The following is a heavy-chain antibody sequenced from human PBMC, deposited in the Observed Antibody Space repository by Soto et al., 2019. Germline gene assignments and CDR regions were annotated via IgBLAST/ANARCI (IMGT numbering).Heavy chain of an antibody. CDR3: ARGGSIAAAGSWFDP. CDR1: GGTFSSYT. V-gene: IGHV1-69*02. CDR2: IIPILGIA. D-gene: IGHD6-13*01. Sequence: QVQLVQSGAEVKKPGSSVKVSCKASGGTFSSYTISWVRQAPGQGLEWMGRIIPILGIANYAQKFQGRLTITADKSTSKAYMELRSLRSEETAVYYCARGGSIAAAGSWFDPWGQGTLVTVSS. J-gene: IGHJ5*02.